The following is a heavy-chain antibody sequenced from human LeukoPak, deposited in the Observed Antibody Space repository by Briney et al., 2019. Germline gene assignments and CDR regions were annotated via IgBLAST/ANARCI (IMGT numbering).Heavy chain of an antibody. J-gene: IGHJ3*02. V-gene: IGHV4-34*01. D-gene: IGHD3-16*02. Sequence: SGTLSLTCAVYGGSLSGYYWSWIRQPPGKGLEWIGEINHSGSTNYNPSLKSRVTISVDTSNSQFSLKLSSVTAADTAVYYCARGSPPNYNYVWGSYRNDAFDIWGQGTMVTVSS. CDR3: ARGSPPNYNYVWGSYRNDAFDI. CDR1: GGSLSGYY. CDR2: INHSGST.